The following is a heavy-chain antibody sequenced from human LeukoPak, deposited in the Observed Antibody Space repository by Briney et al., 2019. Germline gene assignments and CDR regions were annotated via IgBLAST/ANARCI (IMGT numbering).Heavy chain of an antibody. CDR2: INPNSGGT. CDR1: GYTFTGYY. Sequence: ASVKVSCKASGYTFTGYYMHWVRQAPGQGLEWMGWINPNSGGTNYAQKFQGRVTMTRDTSISTAYMELNRLRFDDTAVYYCASWAGGNEPIASFDYWGQGTLVTVSS. V-gene: IGHV1-2*02. D-gene: IGHD1-14*01. CDR3: ASWAGGNEPIASFDY. J-gene: IGHJ4*02.